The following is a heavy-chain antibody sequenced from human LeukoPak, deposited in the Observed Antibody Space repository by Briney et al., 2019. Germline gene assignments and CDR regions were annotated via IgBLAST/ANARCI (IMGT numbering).Heavy chain of an antibody. Sequence: PAASVKVSCKASGYAFTSYGISWVRQAPGQGLEWMGWISAYNGNTNYAQKLQGRVTMTTDTSTSTAYMELRSLRSDDTAVFYCARVRRFDDSTGYYYYFDFWGQGTLVTVSS. V-gene: IGHV1-18*01. D-gene: IGHD3-22*01. CDR2: ISAYNGNT. CDR3: ARVRRFDDSTGYYYYFDF. J-gene: IGHJ4*02. CDR1: GYAFTSYG.